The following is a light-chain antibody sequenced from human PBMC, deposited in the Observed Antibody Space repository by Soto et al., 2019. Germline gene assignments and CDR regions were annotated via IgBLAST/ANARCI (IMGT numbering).Light chain of an antibody. V-gene: IGKV3-15*01. J-gene: IGKJ5*01. CDR1: QSVSSN. CDR2: DAS. Sequence: EIVMTQSPATRSLSPGERASLSCMASQSVSSNLAWHQQKPGQAPRILMYDASTRATGIPARFSGSGSGTEFTLTISSLQSEDCAVYYGQQYHNWPISCGQGTRREI. CDR3: QQYHNWPIS.